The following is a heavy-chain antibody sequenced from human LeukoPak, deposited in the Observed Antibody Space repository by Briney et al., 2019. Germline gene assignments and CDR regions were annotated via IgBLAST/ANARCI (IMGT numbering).Heavy chain of an antibody. D-gene: IGHD2/OR15-2a*01. CDR3: VRDRGALQYFDY. CDR2: IWCDGSNK. CDR1: GFTFRNHG. Sequence: GGSLRLSCAASGFTFRNHGMHWIRQAPGKGLEWVAIIWCDGSNKYYAASVNGRFTISRDNSKNTLYLQMNSLRDDDTAVYYCVRDRGALQYFDYWGQGTLVTVSS. J-gene: IGHJ4*02. V-gene: IGHV3-33*01.